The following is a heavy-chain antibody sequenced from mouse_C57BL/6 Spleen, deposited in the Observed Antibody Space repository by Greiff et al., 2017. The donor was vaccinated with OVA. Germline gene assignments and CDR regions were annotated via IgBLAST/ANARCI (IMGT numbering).Heavy chain of an antibody. CDR1: GYTFTNYW. Sequence: QVQLQQSGAELVRPGTSVKMSCKASGYTFTNYWIGWAKQRPGHGLEWIGDIYPGGGYTKYNEKFKGKATLTADKTSSTAYMQFSSLTSEDSAIYYCARSGGNHWAMDYWGQGTSVTVSS. J-gene: IGHJ4*01. D-gene: IGHD2-1*01. CDR3: ARSGGNHWAMDY. V-gene: IGHV1-63*01. CDR2: IYPGGGYT.